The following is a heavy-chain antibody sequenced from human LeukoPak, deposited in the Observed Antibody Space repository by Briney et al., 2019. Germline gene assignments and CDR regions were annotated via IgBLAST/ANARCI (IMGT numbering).Heavy chain of an antibody. CDR1: GGSLSSSSYY. V-gene: IGHV4-39*01. J-gene: IGHJ6*03. CDR3: ARHITDYDILTGYYADYYYYYMDV. D-gene: IGHD3-9*01. Sequence: SETLSLTCTVSGGSLSSSSYYWGWIRQPPGKGLEWIGCIYYSGSTYYNPSLKSRVTISVDTSKNQFSLKLSSVTAADTAVYYCARHITDYDILTGYYADYYYYYMDVWGKGTTVTVSS. CDR2: IYYSGST.